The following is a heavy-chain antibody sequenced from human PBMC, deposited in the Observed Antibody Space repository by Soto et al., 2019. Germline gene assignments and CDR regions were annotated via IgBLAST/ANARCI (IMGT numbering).Heavy chain of an antibody. D-gene: IGHD1-1*01. CDR1: GFSFSNYW. J-gene: IGHJ4*02. V-gene: IGHV3-74*01. CDR3: ASAESWNKTPDY. CDR2: INTDGSVT. Sequence: GGSLRLSCTASGFSFSNYWMHWVRRAPGKGLLWISRINTDGSVTSYADSVKGRFTISRDNARDTLYLQVTSLRAEDTALYYCASAESWNKTPDYWGQGVQVTVYS.